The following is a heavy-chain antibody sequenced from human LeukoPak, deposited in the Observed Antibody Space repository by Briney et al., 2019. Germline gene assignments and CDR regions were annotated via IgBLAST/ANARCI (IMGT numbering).Heavy chain of an antibody. CDR2: ISSSSSYI. J-gene: IGHJ4*02. CDR1: GFTFSSYS. CDR3: AREIFGVVISYRNTSY. D-gene: IGHD3-3*01. V-gene: IGHV3-21*01. Sequence: GGSLRLSCVASGFTFSSYSMNWVRQAPGKGLEWVSSISSSSSYIYYADSAKGRFTISRDNAKNSLYLQMNSLRAEDTAVYYCAREIFGVVISYRNTSYWGQGTLVTVSS.